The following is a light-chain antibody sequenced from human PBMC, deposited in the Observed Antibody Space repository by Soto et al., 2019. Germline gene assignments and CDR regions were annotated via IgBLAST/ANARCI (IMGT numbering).Light chain of an antibody. Sequence: EIVLTQSPGTLSLSPGERATLSCRASQSVSSSYLAWYQQKPGQAPRLLIYGASSRATGIPDRFSGSGSGTDFTLTISGLEPEDFAVYYCQQYGSPYTFGQGTKLEIK. CDR2: GAS. V-gene: IGKV3-20*01. J-gene: IGKJ2*01. CDR1: QSVSSSY. CDR3: QQYGSPYT.